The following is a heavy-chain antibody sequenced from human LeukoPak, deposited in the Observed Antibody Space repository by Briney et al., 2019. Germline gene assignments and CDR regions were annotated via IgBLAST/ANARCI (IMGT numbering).Heavy chain of an antibody. V-gene: IGHV3-23*01. CDR1: GFTFSVYA. CDR3: AKAQVARTISSSWSYFDF. J-gene: IGHJ4*02. D-gene: IGHD6-13*01. CDR2: ISGSGGST. Sequence: GGSLRLSCEASGFTFSVYAMNWVRQAPGKGLEWVSAISGSGGSTYYADSVKGRSTISRDNSKNTLYLQMNSLRAEDTAVYYCAKAQVARTISSSWSYFDFWGQGTLATVSS.